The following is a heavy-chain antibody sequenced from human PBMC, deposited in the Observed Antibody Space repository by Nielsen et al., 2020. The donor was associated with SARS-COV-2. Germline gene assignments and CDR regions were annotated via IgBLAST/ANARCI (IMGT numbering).Heavy chain of an antibody. Sequence: GESLKISCEASGLTFTNDWMAWVRQAPGKGLEWVAVIWYDGSNKYYADSVKGRFTISRDNSKNTLYLQMNSLRAEDTAVYYCARDAFPLLGYYYGMDVWGQGTTVTVSS. V-gene: IGHV3-33*08. CDR3: ARDAFPLLGYYYGMDV. CDR2: IWYDGSNK. J-gene: IGHJ6*02. CDR1: GLTFTNDW. D-gene: IGHD2/OR15-2a*01.